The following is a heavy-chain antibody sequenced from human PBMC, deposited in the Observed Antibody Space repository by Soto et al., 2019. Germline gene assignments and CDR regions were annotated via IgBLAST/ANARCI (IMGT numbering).Heavy chain of an antibody. CDR1: GFTFSSYA. J-gene: IGHJ4*02. CDR3: AKGPVSIYCSGGSCYFSGTFFDY. CDR2: ISGSGGST. V-gene: IGHV3-23*01. Sequence: GGSLRLSCAASGFTFSSYAMSWVRQAPGKGLEWVSAISGSGGSTYYADAVKGRFTISRDNSKNTLYLQMNSLRAEDTAVYYCAKGPVSIYCSGGSCYFSGTFFDYWGQGTLVTVSS. D-gene: IGHD2-15*01.